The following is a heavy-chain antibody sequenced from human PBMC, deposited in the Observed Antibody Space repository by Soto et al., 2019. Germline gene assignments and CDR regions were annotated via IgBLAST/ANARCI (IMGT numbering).Heavy chain of an antibody. Sequence: GGSLRLSCAASGFTFSSYAMSWVRQTPGKGLEWVSSISGSSSYIYYADSVKGRFTISRDNAKNSLYLQMNSLRAEDTAVYYCARGPQWELVYGMDVWGQGTTVTVSS. CDR2: ISGSSSYI. V-gene: IGHV3-21*01. CDR1: GFTFSSYA. J-gene: IGHJ6*02. D-gene: IGHD1-26*01. CDR3: ARGPQWELVYGMDV.